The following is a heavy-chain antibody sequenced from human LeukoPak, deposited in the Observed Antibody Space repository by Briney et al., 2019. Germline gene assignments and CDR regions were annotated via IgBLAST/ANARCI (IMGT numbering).Heavy chain of an antibody. CDR2: INPNTGGT. V-gene: IGHV1-2*02. Sequence: ASVKVSCKASGYTFTGYCMHWVRQAPGQGLEWMGWINPNTGGTNYAENFRGRVTMTRDTSISTAQMYLSRLKSDDTAVYYCARDKGDFGDYVNEYWGQGTLVTVSS. D-gene: IGHD4-17*01. CDR1: GYTFTGYC. CDR3: ARDKGDFGDYVNEY. J-gene: IGHJ4*02.